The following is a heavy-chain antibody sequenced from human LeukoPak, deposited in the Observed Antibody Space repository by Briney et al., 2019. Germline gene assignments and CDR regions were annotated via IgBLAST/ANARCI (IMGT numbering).Heavy chain of an antibody. Sequence: PGGSLRLSCAASGFTFSSYWMSWVRQAPGKRLEWVANIKQDGSEKYYVDSVKGRFTVSRDNAKKLLFLQMNSLRVEDTAVYHCARQAAYYYGSGSYYRWFDPWGQGTLVTVSS. V-gene: IGHV3-7*01. CDR3: ARQAAYYYGSGSYYRWFDP. D-gene: IGHD3-10*01. J-gene: IGHJ5*02. CDR1: GFTFSSYW. CDR2: IKQDGSEK.